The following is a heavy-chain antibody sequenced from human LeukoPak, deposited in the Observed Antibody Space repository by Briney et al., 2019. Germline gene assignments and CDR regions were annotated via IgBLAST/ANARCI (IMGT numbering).Heavy chain of an antibody. D-gene: IGHD2-2*01. J-gene: IGHJ5*02. CDR3: ARRSVVVPAASWWEYGSRYNWFDP. CDR2: IYYSGST. Sequence: PSETLSLTCTVSGGSISSSSYYWGWIRQPPGKGLEWIGSIYYSGSTYYNPSLESRVTISVDTSKNQFSLKLSSVTAADTAVYYCARRSVVVPAASWWEYGSRYNWFDPWGQGTLVTVSS. V-gene: IGHV4-39*01. CDR1: GGSISSSSYY.